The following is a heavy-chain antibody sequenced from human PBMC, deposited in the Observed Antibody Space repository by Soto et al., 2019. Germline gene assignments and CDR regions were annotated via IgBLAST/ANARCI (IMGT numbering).Heavy chain of an antibody. D-gene: IGHD2-15*01. CDR2: INHSGST. V-gene: IGHV4-34*02. CDR3: ARGGCSGGSCYRPFFSD. CDR1: GGSFSDYY. J-gene: IGHJ4*02. Sequence: QVQLQQWGAGLLKPSETLSLTSAVYGGSFSDYYWSWIRQPPGKGLEWIGEINHSGSTIYNPSLKSRVTMSVDTSKIQFSLNLTSVTAADTAVYYCARGGCSGGSCYRPFFSDWGQGTLVTVSS.